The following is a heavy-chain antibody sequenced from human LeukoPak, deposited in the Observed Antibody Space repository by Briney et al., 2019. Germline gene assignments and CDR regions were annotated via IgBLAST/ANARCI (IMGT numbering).Heavy chain of an antibody. CDR1: GYTFTSYD. Sequence: RASVKVSCKASGYTFTSYDINWVRQATGQGLEWMGWMNPNSGNTGYARKFQGRVTITRNTSISTAYMELSSLRSEDTAVYYCARGGEYQLLPFDYWGQGTLVTVSS. CDR2: MNPNSGNT. J-gene: IGHJ4*02. CDR3: ARGGEYQLLPFDY. D-gene: IGHD2-2*01. V-gene: IGHV1-8*03.